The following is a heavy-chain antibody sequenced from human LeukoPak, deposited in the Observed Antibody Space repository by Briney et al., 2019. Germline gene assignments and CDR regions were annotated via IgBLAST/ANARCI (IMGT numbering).Heavy chain of an antibody. D-gene: IGHD2-15*01. V-gene: IGHV4-4*07. CDR1: GGSISSYY. J-gene: IGHJ3*02. CDR3: ARDTVGAAYDAFDI. Sequence: SETLSLTCTVSGGSISSYYWSWIRQPAGKGPEWIGRIQSSGSTTYNPSLESRVTISVDTSKNQFSLKLSSVTAADTAVYYCARDTVGAAYDAFDIWGQGTMVTVSS. CDR2: IQSSGST.